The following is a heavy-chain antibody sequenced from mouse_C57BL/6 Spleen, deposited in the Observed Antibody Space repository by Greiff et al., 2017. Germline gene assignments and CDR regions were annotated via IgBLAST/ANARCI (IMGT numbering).Heavy chain of an antibody. CDR1: GYAFSSSW. D-gene: IGHD3-2*02. CDR2: IYPGDGDT. J-gene: IGHJ4*01. CDR3: ARGSSVHYAMDY. V-gene: IGHV1-82*01. Sequence: QVQLQQSGPELVKPGASVKISCKASGYAFSSSWMNWVKQRPGKGLEWIGRIYPGDGDTNYNGKFKGKATLTADKSSSTAYMQLRSLTSEDSAVYFCARGSSVHYAMDYWGQGTSVTVSS.